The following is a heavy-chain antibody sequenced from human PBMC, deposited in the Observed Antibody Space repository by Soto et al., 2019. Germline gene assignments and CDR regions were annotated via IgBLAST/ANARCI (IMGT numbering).Heavy chain of an antibody. CDR3: ARRYGGNFDY. D-gene: IGHD1-26*01. CDR2: IYYSGST. J-gene: IGHJ4*02. CDR1: DGTIRSGGYP. V-gene: IGHV4-61*08. Sequence: SETQSLTYTVSDGTIRSGGYPWSWIRQHPGKGLEWIGYIYYSGSTYYNPSLKSRVTISVDTSKNQFSLKLSSVTAADTAVYYCARRYGGNFDYWGQGTLVTVSS.